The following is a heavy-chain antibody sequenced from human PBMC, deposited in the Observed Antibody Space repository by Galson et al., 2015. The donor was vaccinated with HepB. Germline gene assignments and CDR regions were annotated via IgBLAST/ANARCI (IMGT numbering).Heavy chain of an antibody. J-gene: IGHJ5*02. CDR3: GNWGSS. V-gene: IGHV3-74*01. D-gene: IGHD7-27*01. CDR2: INSDVSTT. Sequence: SLRLSCAASGFTFSSNWMQWVRQAPGKGLEWVSRINSDVSTTSYTDSVKGRFTISRDNAKNTLYLQMNSLRAEDTAVYYCGNWGSSWGQGTLVTGSS. CDR1: GFTFSSNW.